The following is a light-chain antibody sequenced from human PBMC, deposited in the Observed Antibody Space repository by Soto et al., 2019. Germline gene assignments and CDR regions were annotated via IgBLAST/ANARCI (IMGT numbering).Light chain of an antibody. CDR1: SSDVGGYNY. CDR3: SSYRSSSTVYV. CDR2: DVS. J-gene: IGLJ1*01. V-gene: IGLV2-14*01. Sequence: QSVLTQPASVSGSPGQSIXXXXTGTSSDVGGYNYVSWYQQHPGEAPKLLIYDVSNRPSGVSNRFSGSKSGNTASLTISGLQAEDEADYYCSSYRSSSTVYVFGTGTKVTV.